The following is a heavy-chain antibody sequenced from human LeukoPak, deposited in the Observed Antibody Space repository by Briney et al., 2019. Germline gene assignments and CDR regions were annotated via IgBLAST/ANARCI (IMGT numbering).Heavy chain of an antibody. J-gene: IGHJ3*02. Sequence: PGGSLRLSCAASGFTFSSYWMSWVRQAPGKGLEGVANIKQDGSEKYYVDSVKGRFTISRDNAKNSLYLQMNSLRAEDTAVYYCARSSMIVVVDDDAFDIWGQGTMVTVSS. V-gene: IGHV3-7*01. CDR2: IKQDGSEK. D-gene: IGHD3-22*01. CDR1: GFTFSSYW. CDR3: ARSSMIVVVDDDAFDI.